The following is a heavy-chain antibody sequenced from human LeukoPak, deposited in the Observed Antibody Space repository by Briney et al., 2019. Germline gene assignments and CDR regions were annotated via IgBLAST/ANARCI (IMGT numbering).Heavy chain of an antibody. CDR1: GFTFDDYA. D-gene: IGHD6-6*01. CDR2: INSDGSST. J-gene: IGHJ6*03. CDR3: ARVRYGSSSQYYYYYMDV. V-gene: IGHV3-74*01. Sequence: PGGSLRLSCAASGFTFDDYAMHWVRQAPGKGLEWVSGINSDGSSTSYADSVKGRFTISRDNAKNTLYLQMNSLRAEDTAVYYCARVRYGSSSQYYYYYMDVWGKGTTVTVSS.